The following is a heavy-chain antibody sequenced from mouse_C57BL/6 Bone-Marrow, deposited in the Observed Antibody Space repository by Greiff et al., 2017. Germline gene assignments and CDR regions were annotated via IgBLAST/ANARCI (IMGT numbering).Heavy chain of an antibody. J-gene: IGHJ2*01. Sequence: EVQLVESGGGLVQPGGSLKLSCAASGFTFSDYYMYWVRQTPEKRLEWVAYISNGGGSTYYPDTVKGRFTISRDNAKNTLYLQMSRLKSEDTAMYYCARHSWVFDYWGQGTTLTVSS. CDR3: ARHSWVFDY. V-gene: IGHV5-12*01. CDR2: ISNGGGST. D-gene: IGHD1-1*01. CDR1: GFTFSDYY.